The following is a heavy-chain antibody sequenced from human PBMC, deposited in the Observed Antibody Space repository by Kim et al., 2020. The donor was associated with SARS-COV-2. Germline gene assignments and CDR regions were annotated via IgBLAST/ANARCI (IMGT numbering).Heavy chain of an antibody. D-gene: IGHD2-2*01. CDR2: ISSSSSYI. V-gene: IGHV3-21*01. CDR3: AKGQGNIVVVPAAM. J-gene: IGHJ4*02. Sequence: GGSLRLSCAASGFTFSSYSMNWVRQAPGKGLEWVSSISSSSSYIYYADSVKGRFTISRDNAKNSLYLQMNSLRAEDTAVYYCAKGQGNIVVVPAAMWGQGTLVTVSS. CDR1: GFTFSSYS.